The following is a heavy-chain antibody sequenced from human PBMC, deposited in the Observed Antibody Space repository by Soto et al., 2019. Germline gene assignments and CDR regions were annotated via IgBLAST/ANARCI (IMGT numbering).Heavy chain of an antibody. D-gene: IGHD3-3*01. Sequence: QLQLQESGPGLVKPSETLSLTCTVSGGSISSSSYYWGWIRQPPGKGLEWIGSIYYSGSTYYNPSLKSRVTISVDTSKNQFSLKLSSVTAADTAVYYCARRSGRLLYNWFDPWGQGTLVTVSS. V-gene: IGHV4-39*01. CDR3: ARRSGRLLYNWFDP. CDR2: IYYSGST. J-gene: IGHJ5*02. CDR1: GGSISSSSYY.